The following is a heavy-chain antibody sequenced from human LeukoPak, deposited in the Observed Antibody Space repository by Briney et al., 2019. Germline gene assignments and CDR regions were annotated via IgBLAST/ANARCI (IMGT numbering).Heavy chain of an antibody. CDR3: AKDMHGYDRPVDY. CDR1: GFTFNIHA. J-gene: IGHJ4*02. CDR2: ISGIGISI. V-gene: IGHV3-23*01. D-gene: IGHD5-24*01. Sequence: GASLRLPCAASGFTFNIHAMDWVRQAPGKGLEWVSSISGIGISIYYADSVKGRFTISRDNSKNTVYLQMNRLIAEDTAVYYCAKDMHGYDRPVDYWGRGTQVIVSS.